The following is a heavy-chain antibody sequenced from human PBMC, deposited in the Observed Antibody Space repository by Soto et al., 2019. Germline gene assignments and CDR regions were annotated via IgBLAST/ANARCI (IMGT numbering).Heavy chain of an antibody. V-gene: IGHV1-18*01. D-gene: IGHD6-19*01. Sequence: GASVKVSCKASGYTFTSYGISWVRQAPGQGLEWMGWISAYNGNTNYAQKLQGRVTMTTDTSTSTAYMELRSLRSDDTAVYYCARDYHSSGWYIYFQHWGQGTLVTVSS. CDR3: ARDYHSSGWYIYFQH. CDR1: GYTFTSYG. J-gene: IGHJ1*01. CDR2: ISAYNGNT.